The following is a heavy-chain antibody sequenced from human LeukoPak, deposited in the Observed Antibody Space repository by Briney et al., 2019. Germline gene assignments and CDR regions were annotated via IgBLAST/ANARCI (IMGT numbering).Heavy chain of an antibody. D-gene: IGHD6-13*01. CDR3: ERDKSIEAAGTLNYYYYGMDV. Sequence: SETLSLTCTVSGGSISSGSYYWSWIRQPAGKGLEWIGRIYTSGSTNYNPSLKSRVTISVDTSKNQFSLKLSSVNAADTAVYYCERDKSIEAAGTLNYYYYGMDVWGQGTTVTAS. V-gene: IGHV4-61*02. CDR2: IYTSGST. J-gene: IGHJ6*02. CDR1: GGSISSGSYY.